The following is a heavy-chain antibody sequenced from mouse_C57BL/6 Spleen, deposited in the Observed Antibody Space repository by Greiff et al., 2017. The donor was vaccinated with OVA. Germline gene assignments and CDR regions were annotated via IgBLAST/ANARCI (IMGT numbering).Heavy chain of an antibody. CDR2: ISNGGGST. V-gene: IGHV5-12*01. Sequence: EVQGVESGGGLVQPGGSLKLSCAASGFTFSDYYMYWVRQTPEKRLEWVAYISNGGGSTYYPDTVKGRFTISRDNAKNTLYLQMSRLKSEDTAMYYCARLPYYSKGYFDVWGTGTTVTVSS. CDR3: ARLPYYSKGYFDV. CDR1: GFTFSDYY. D-gene: IGHD2-5*01. J-gene: IGHJ1*03.